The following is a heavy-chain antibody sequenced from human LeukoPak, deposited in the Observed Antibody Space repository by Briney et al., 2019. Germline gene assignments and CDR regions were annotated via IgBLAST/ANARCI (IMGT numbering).Heavy chain of an antibody. J-gene: IGHJ4*02. Sequence: GGSLRLSCAASGFTVSSNYMSWVRQAPGKGLEWVSVIYSGGSTYYADSVKGRFTISRDNSKNTLYLQMNSLRAEDTAVYYCATTPPFGTPFDYWGQGTLVTVSS. CDR1: GFTVSSNY. CDR2: IYSGGST. V-gene: IGHV3-53*01. CDR3: ATTPPFGTPFDY. D-gene: IGHD3-16*01.